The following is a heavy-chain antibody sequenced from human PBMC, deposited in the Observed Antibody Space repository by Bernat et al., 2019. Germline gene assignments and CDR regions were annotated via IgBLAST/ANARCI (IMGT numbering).Heavy chain of an antibody. J-gene: IGHJ3*02. CDR3: AKGGPLLRENDAFDI. CDR2: ISYDGSNK. V-gene: IGHV3-30*18. CDR1: GFTFSSYG. D-gene: IGHD3-22*01. Sequence: QVQLVESGGGVVQPGRSLRLSCAASGFTFSSYGMHWVRQAPGKGLEWVAVISYDGSNKYYADSVKGRFIISRDNSKNTLYLQMNSLRVEDTAVYYCAKGGPLLRENDAFDIWGQGTMVTVSS.